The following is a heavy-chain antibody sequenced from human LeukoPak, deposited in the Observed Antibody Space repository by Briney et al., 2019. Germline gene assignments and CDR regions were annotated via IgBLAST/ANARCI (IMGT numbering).Heavy chain of an antibody. J-gene: IGHJ4*02. CDR1: GFTFDDYA. CDR3: AKDGN. Sequence: GGSLRLSCAASGFTFDDYAMHWVRQAPGKGLEWVSGISWNSGTIGYADSVKGRFTISRDNAKNSLYLQMSSLRAEDTALYYCAKDGNWGQGTLVTVSS. V-gene: IGHV3-9*01. CDR2: ISWNSGTI.